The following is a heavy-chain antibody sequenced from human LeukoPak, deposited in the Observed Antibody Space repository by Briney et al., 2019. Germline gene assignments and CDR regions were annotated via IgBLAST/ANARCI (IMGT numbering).Heavy chain of an antibody. CDR1: GFSFTNYA. CDR2: LSGGGTT. Sequence: GGSLRLSCAASGFSFTNYAMNWVRQPPGKGLEWVSSLSGGGTTYYADSVKGRFTISRDISNNNLYLPMNSLTADDSAVYYCAKDLGRAVNQFGIAYFRHWGQGTLVTVSS. J-gene: IGHJ1*01. D-gene: IGHD7-27*01. V-gene: IGHV3-23*01. CDR3: AKDLGRAVNQFGIAYFRH.